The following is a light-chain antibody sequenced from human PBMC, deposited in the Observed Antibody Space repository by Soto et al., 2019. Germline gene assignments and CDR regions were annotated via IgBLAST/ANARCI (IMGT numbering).Light chain of an antibody. J-gene: IGKJ1*01. Sequence: EIVFTQSPGTLSLSPGERATLSCRASQSVSSNYLAWYQQKRGQAPRLLIYGASSRATGIPTRFSGSGSGTDFTLTISRLEPEDFVVYYCQQYDTSPRTFGQGTKVEI. CDR2: GAS. CDR3: QQYDTSPRT. CDR1: QSVSSNY. V-gene: IGKV3-20*01.